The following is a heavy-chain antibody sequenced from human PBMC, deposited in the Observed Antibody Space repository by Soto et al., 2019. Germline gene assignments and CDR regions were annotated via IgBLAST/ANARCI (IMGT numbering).Heavy chain of an antibody. CDR3: ARSHYDFWSEGGMDV. CDR2: ISYDGSNK. J-gene: IGHJ6*02. Sequence: QVQLVESGGGVVQPGRSPRLSCAASGFTFSSYAMHWVRQAPGKGLEWVAVISYDGSNKYYADSVKGRFTISRDNSKNTLYLQMNSPRAEDTAVYYCARSHYDFWSEGGMDVWGQGTTVTVSS. D-gene: IGHD3-3*01. V-gene: IGHV3-30-3*01. CDR1: GFTFSSYA.